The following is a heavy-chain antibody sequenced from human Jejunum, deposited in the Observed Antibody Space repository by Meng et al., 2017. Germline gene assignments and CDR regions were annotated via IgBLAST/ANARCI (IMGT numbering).Heavy chain of an antibody. CDR2: IYHGGNT. CDR3: VRGEFAMLARFDF. J-gene: IGHJ4*02. D-gene: IGHD2-2*01. Sequence: QVQLQESGPGLVKPSGTLSLTCAVSGGYINKENWWSWVRQSPERGLEWIGEIYHGGNTSYNPSLKRRVTMSVDESTNQMSLKLTSVTAADTAVYYCVRGEFAMLARFDFWGQGILVTVSS. V-gene: IGHV4-4*02. CDR1: GGYINKENW.